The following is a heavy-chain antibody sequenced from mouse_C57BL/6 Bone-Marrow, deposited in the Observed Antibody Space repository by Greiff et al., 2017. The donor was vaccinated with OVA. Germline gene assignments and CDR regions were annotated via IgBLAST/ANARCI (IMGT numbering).Heavy chain of an antibody. D-gene: IGHD2-1*01. CDR2: IDPSDSYT. V-gene: IGHV1-69*01. Sequence: QVQLQQPGAELVMPGASVKLSCKASGYTFTSYWMHWVKQRPGQGLEWIGEIDPSDSYTNYNQKFKGKSTLTVDKSSSTAYMQLSSLTSEDSAVYYCAREGFYYGNYGFAYWGQGTLVTVSA. CDR3: AREGFYYGNYGFAY. CDR1: GYTFTSYW. J-gene: IGHJ3*01.